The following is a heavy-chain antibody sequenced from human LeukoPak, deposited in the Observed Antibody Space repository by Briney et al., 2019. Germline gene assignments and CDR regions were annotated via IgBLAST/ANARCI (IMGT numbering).Heavy chain of an antibody. CDR1: GGSIGASINSPDW. Sequence: PSETLSLTCAVSGGSIGASINSPDWWSWVRQPPGRGLEWIGEIFHSGSTYYNPSLKSRVTISVDTSKNQFSLKLSPVTAADTAVYYCAREQWLAPIDYWGQGTLVTVSS. J-gene: IGHJ4*02. CDR3: AREQWLAPIDY. V-gene: IGHV4-4*02. D-gene: IGHD6-19*01. CDR2: IFHSGST.